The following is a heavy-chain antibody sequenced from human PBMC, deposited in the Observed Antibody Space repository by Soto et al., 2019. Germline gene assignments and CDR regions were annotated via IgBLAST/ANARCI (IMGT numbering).Heavy chain of an antibody. Sequence: DVQLVESGGGLIQPGESLRLSCVAFVLTVSGTKYLAWVLQAPGKGLEWFSALDDVFVSFYADSVKGRFTTSSDRSRSTVYLQMNDLRPDDTAVYYCASWREREHAFDVWGQGTAVIVSP. D-gene: IGHD1-1*01. CDR1: VLTVSGTKY. CDR3: ASWREREHAFDV. V-gene: IGHV3-53*01. CDR2: LDDVFVS. J-gene: IGHJ3*01.